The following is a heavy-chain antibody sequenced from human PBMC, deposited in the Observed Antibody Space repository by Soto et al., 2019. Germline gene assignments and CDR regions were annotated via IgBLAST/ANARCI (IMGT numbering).Heavy chain of an antibody. CDR3: ARDRAWIQLWLFDY. Sequence: QVQLVESGGGVVQPGRSLRLSCAASGFTFSSYAMHWVRQAPGKGLEWVAVISYDGSNKYYADSVKGRFTISRDNSKNTLYLQVNSLRAEDTAVYYCARDRAWIQLWLFDYWGQGTLVTVSS. D-gene: IGHD5-18*01. J-gene: IGHJ4*02. CDR1: GFTFSSYA. CDR2: ISYDGSNK. V-gene: IGHV3-30-3*01.